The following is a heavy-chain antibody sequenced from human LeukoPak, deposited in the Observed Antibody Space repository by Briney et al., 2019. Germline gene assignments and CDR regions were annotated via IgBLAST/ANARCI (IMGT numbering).Heavy chain of an antibody. CDR2: ISSSGSTI. V-gene: IGHV3-48*03. D-gene: IGHD6-13*01. J-gene: IGHJ4*02. CDR3: ASITHPIAAAGVDY. Sequence: GGSLRLSCAASGFTFSSYEMNWVRQAPGKGLEWVSYISSSGSTIYYADSVKGRFTISRDNAKNSLYLQMNSLRAEDTAVYYCASITHPIAAAGVDYWGQGTLVTVSS. CDR1: GFTFSSYE.